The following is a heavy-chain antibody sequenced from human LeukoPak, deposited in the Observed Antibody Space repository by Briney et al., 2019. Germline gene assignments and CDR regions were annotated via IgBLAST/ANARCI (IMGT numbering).Heavy chain of an antibody. CDR3: ARDPGTDSGAYTWYFDL. CDR1: GFTFNTHW. Sequence: GGSLRLSCEVSGFTFNTHWMHWVRQAPGKGLGWVSRIDSDVSSTTYADSVKGRFTIFRDNAKNTLYLQMNSLRAEDTAVYYCARDPGTDSGAYTWYFDLWGRGTLVTVSS. V-gene: IGHV3-74*01. D-gene: IGHD3-22*01. CDR2: IDSDVSST. J-gene: IGHJ2*01.